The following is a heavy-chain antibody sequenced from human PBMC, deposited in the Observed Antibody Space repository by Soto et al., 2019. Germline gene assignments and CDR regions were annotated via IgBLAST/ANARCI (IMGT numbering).Heavy chain of an antibody. CDR2: VSLILGIT. Sequence: QVQLVQSGADVKKPGSSVKVSCKASGGTFSSYTISWVRQAPGQGLEWMGRVSLILGITNYAQKFQGRVTITADESTNTALMELSSLTSEDTAVYYWAREPSNAVMGHFDIWGQGTMVTVS. D-gene: IGHD3-16*01. V-gene: IGHV1-69*08. J-gene: IGHJ3*02. CDR1: GGTFSSYT. CDR3: AREPSNAVMGHFDI.